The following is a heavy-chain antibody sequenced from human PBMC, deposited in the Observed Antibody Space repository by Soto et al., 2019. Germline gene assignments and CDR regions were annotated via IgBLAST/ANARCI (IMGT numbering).Heavy chain of an antibody. V-gene: IGHV1-3*01. CDR1: GYTFTSYA. CDR3: ARGDYYDIHDY. Sequence: ASVKVSCKASGYTFTSYAMHWVRQAPGQRLEWMGWINAGNGNTKYSQRFQGRVTITRDTSASTAYMEVSSLRSEDTAVHYCARGDYYDIHDYWGQGTLVTVSS. J-gene: IGHJ4*02. D-gene: IGHD3-22*01. CDR2: INAGNGNT.